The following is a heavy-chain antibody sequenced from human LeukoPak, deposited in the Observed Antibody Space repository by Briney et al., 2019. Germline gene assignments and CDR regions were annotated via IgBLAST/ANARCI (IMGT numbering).Heavy chain of an antibody. CDR3: ARSPENWFDP. J-gene: IGHJ5*02. CDR1: GGSISSYY. V-gene: IGHV4-59*08. CDR2: IYYSGST. Sequence: SETLSLTCTVSGGSISSYYWSWIRQPPGKGLEWIGYIYYSGSTNCNPSLKSRVTISVDTSKNQFSLKLSSVTAADTAVYYCARSPENWFDPWGQGTLVTVSS.